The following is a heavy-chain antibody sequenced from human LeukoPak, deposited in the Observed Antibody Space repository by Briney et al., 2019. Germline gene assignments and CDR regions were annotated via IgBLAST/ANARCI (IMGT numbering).Heavy chain of an antibody. V-gene: IGHV5-51*01. J-gene: IGHJ4*02. CDR2: IRPGDFNT. CDR3: ARLVPHGGGYIDF. CDR1: GYTFPSYW. D-gene: IGHD2-15*01. Sequence: GASLHISCETSGYTFPSYWIAGARQLPGKGLEWMGIIRPGDFNTRYSPSFQGQVTMSVDNSIRTAYPQWSSLKASDTAMYYGARLVPHGGGYIDFWGRGTLVTVSS.